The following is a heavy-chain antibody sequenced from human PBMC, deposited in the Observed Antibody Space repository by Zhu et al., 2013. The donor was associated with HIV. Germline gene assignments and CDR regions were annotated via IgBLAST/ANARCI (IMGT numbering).Heavy chain of an antibody. CDR1: GGTFSSYA. CDR3: ARRSSHIVVVPAATGEGYYYGMDG. V-gene: IGHV1-69*01. D-gene: IGHD2-2*01. CDR2: IIPIFGTA. Sequence: QVQLVQSGAEVKKPGSSVKVSCKASGGTFSSYAISWVRQAPGQGLEWMGGIIPIFGTANYAQKFQGRVTITADESTSTAYMELSSLRSEDTAVYYCARRSSHIVVVPAATGEGYYYGMDGLGPRDHGHRLL. J-gene: IGHJ6*02.